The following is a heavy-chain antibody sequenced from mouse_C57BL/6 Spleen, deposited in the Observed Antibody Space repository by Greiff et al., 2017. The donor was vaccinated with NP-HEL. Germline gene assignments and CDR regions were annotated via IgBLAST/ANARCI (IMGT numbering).Heavy chain of an antibody. J-gene: IGHJ2*01. CDR1: GYTFTDYY. CDR2: IYPGSGNT. V-gene: IGHV1-76*01. CDR3: AIYDGYFHYFDY. D-gene: IGHD2-3*01. Sequence: QVQLKQSGAELVRPGASVKLSCKASGYTFTDYYINWVKQRPGQGLEWIARIYPGSGNTYYNEKFKGKATLTAEKSSSTAYMQLSSLTSEDSAVYFCAIYDGYFHYFDYWGQGTTLTVSS.